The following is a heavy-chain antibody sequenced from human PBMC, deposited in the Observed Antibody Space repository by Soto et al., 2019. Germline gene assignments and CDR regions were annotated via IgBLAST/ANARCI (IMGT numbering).Heavy chain of an antibody. Sequence: ASVKVSCKASGGTLSSYAISWVRQAPGQGLEWMGGIIPIFGTANYAQKFQGRVTITADESTSTAYMELSSLRSEDTAVYYCARDMKGIAAAGRPPQYGMDVWGQGTTVTVSS. CDR2: IIPIFGTA. V-gene: IGHV1-69*13. CDR3: ARDMKGIAAAGRPPQYGMDV. J-gene: IGHJ6*02. D-gene: IGHD6-13*01. CDR1: GGTLSSYA.